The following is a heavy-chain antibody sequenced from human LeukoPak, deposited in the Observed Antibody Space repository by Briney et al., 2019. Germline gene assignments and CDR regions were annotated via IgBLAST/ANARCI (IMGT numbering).Heavy chain of an antibody. CDR1: GGFFSGYY. Sequence: SETLSLTCAVDGGFFSGYYWRWIRPPPGRGLEWIGEINHSGTTNYNPSLKSRVTLSVDKSNNQLSLQLSALTAPDTAGFYCARGRARIVGARAYYFDYWGQGTLVTVSS. V-gene: IGHV4-34*01. CDR3: ARGRARIVGARAYYFDY. J-gene: IGHJ4*02. CDR2: INHSGTT. D-gene: IGHD1-26*01.